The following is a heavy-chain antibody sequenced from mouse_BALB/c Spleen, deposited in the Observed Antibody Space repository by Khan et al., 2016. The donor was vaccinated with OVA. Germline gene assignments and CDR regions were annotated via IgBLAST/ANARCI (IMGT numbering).Heavy chain of an antibody. CDR1: GYTFTNYG. CDR3: AKEITSRFDY. J-gene: IGHJ2*02. CDR2: INTNTGEP. D-gene: IGHD1-1*01. Sequence: QIQLVQSGPELKKPGETVKISCKASGYTFTNYGMNWLKQAPGKGFKWMGWINTNTGEPTYAEEFKGRFAFSLETSANTAYLQLNNLKNEDTATYCCAKEITSRFDYWGQGTSLTVSS. V-gene: IGHV9-3*02.